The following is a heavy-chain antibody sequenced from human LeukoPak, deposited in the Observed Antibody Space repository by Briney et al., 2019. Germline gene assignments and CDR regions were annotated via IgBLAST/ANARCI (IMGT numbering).Heavy chain of an antibody. CDR3: ARSGDYYDTLTGLQH. CDR2: ITRSSTTI. D-gene: IGHD3-9*01. Sequence: GGSLRLSCAASGFTVSSNYMSWVRQAPGKGLEWVSYITRSSTTIFYADSVKGRFTISRDNAKNSLYLQMNSLRDEDTAVYYCARSGDYYDTLTGLQHWGQGTLVTVSS. V-gene: IGHV3-48*02. CDR1: GFTVSSNY. J-gene: IGHJ1*01.